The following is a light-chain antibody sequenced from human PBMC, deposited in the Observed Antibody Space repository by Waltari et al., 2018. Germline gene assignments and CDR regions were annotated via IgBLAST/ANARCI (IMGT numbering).Light chain of an antibody. CDR1: QRVSNY. V-gene: IGKV3-11*01. Sequence: EIVLTQSPTTLSLSPGDRATLSGRASQRVSNYLAWYQQKPGQPPRLLIYGASNRAAGVTDRVGGSGSGTDFTLTISSLDTEDVAVYFCQQRSNWPGLTFGGGTKVEIK. CDR2: GAS. CDR3: QQRSNWPGLT. J-gene: IGKJ4*02.